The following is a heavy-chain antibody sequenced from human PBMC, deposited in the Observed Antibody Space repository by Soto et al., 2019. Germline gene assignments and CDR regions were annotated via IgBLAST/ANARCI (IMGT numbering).Heavy chain of an antibody. CDR3: AKEQGSSWYEIDY. V-gene: IGHV3-23*01. CDR2: ISGSGGST. D-gene: IGHD6-13*01. Sequence: EVQLLESGGGLVQPGGSLRLSCAASGFTFSNYAVTWVRQAPGKGLEWVSTISGSGGSTYYADSVKGRFTISRDNSKNTLYLQMISLRAEDTAVYYCAKEQGSSWYEIDYWGQGTMVTVSS. CDR1: GFTFSNYA. J-gene: IGHJ4*02.